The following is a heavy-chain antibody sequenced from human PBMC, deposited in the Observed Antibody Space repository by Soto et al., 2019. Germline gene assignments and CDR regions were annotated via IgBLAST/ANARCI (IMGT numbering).Heavy chain of an antibody. J-gene: IGHJ6*02. CDR3: ARDGRARSAYSSDYYYFSGMDV. V-gene: IGHV3-48*02. CDR1: GFIFITYS. CDR2: ISTSTSTI. D-gene: IGHD3-3*01. Sequence: PCGSLRLACAASGFIFITYSISFFRHPPYKWLEWVSYISTSTSTIYYADSVKGRFTISRDNAKNSLYLQMNSLRDEDTAVYFCARDGRARSAYSSDYYYFSGMDVWGQGTTVTVSS.